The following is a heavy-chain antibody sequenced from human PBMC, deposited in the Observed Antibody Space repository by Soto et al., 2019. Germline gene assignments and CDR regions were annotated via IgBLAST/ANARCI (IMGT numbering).Heavy chain of an antibody. CDR1: GFTFSSYA. V-gene: IGHV3-30-3*01. CDR2: ISYDGSNK. J-gene: IGHJ6*02. Sequence: GGSLRLSCAASGFTFSSYAMHWVRQAPGKGLEWVAVISYDGSNKYYADSVKGRFTISRDNSKNTLYLQMNSLRAEDTAVYYCARDPYCSSSSCYGYVMDVWGQGTTVTVSS. D-gene: IGHD2-2*01. CDR3: ARDPYCSSSSCYGYVMDV.